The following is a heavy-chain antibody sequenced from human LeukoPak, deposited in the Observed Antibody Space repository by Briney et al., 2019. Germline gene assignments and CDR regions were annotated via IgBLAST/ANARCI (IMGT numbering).Heavy chain of an antibody. Sequence: ASVKVSCKASGYTFNTYAINWVRQAPGQGLEWMGWISAYNNNTNYAQKFQGRLTMTTDTSTSTAYMELRSLRSDDTAVYYCARGARISSSWYSSVWGQGTLITVS. J-gene: IGHJ4*02. V-gene: IGHV1-18*01. CDR2: ISAYNNNT. CDR3: ARGARISSSWYSSV. D-gene: IGHD2-2*01. CDR1: GYTFNTYA.